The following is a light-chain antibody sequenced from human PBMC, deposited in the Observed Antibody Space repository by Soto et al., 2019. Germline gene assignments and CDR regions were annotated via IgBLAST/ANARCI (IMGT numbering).Light chain of an antibody. CDR2: DVS. Sequence: QSALTQPASVSGSPGQSITISCTGTSSDVGGYNYVSWYQQHPGKAPKLMIYDVSNRPSGVSNRFSGSKSGNTASLTISGLQAEDEADYYCSSYTSSFRYVFGTGTQLTVL. CDR3: SSYTSSFRYV. V-gene: IGLV2-14*01. J-gene: IGLJ1*01. CDR1: SSDVGGYNY.